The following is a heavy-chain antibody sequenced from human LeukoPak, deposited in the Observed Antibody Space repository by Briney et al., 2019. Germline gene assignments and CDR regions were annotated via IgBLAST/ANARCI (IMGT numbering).Heavy chain of an antibody. D-gene: IGHD6-13*01. J-gene: IGHJ4*02. CDR1: RFTCSYYY. Sequence: GGFLGLYCSASRFTCSYYYMSWIRQAPGNGLEWCLYVSSSGSTIYYADSVKGRFTSSRDNIKNSLYLKMNSLRAEDTAVYYCARSGGFDSSSWYLLFDYWGQGTLVTVSS. V-gene: IGHV3-11*04. CDR2: VSSSGSTI. CDR3: ARSGGFDSSSWYLLFDY.